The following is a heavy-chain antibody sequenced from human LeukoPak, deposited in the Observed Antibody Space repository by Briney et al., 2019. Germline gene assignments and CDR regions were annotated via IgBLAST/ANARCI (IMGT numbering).Heavy chain of an antibody. J-gene: IGHJ6*03. CDR3: ARDRKVEYYYGSGSHYYMDV. D-gene: IGHD3-10*01. CDR1: GFTFSSYW. Sequence: PGGSLRLSCAASGFTFSSYWMHWVRQAPGKGLVWVSRINSDGSSTSYADSVKGRFTISRDNAKNTLYLQMNSLRAEDTAVYYCARDRKVEYYYGSGSHYYMDVWGKGTTVTISS. CDR2: INSDGSST. V-gene: IGHV3-74*01.